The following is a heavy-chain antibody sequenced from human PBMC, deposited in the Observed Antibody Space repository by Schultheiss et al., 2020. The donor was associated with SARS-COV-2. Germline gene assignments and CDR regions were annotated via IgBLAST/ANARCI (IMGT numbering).Heavy chain of an antibody. J-gene: IGHJ6*02. CDR2: IYSGGNT. CDR1: GLTVSNNY. D-gene: IGHD4-17*01. V-gene: IGHV3-66*01. CDR3: AKDVDFGDYYGMDV. Sequence: GESLKISCAASGLTVSNNYMTWVRQAPGKGLEWVSVIYSGGNTHYADSVRGRFIISRDNSKNTLYLQMSSLRDEDTAVYYCAKDVDFGDYYGMDVWGQGTTVTVSS.